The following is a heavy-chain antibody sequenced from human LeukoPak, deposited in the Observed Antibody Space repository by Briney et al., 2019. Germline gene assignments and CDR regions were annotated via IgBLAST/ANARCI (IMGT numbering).Heavy chain of an antibody. Sequence: SVKVSCKASGGTFSSYAISWVRQAPGQGLEWMGGIIPIFGTANYAQKFQGRVTITADKSTSTAYMELSSLRSEDTAVYYCARDPGDGYNYDYWGQGTLVTVSS. V-gene: IGHV1-69*06. CDR2: IIPIFGTA. J-gene: IGHJ4*02. CDR3: ARDPGDGYNYDY. D-gene: IGHD5-24*01. CDR1: GGTFSSYA.